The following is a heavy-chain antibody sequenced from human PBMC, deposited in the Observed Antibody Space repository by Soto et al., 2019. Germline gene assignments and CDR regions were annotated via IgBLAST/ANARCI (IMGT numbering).Heavy chain of an antibody. V-gene: IGHV3-48*01. D-gene: IGHD1-26*01. J-gene: IGHJ4*02. CDR2: ISSSSSTI. Sequence: PGGSLRLSCAASGFTFSSYSMNWVRQAPGKGLEWVSYISSSSSTIYYADSVKGRFTISRDNSKNTLYLQMNSLRAEDTAVYYCAKDLSVALYSGSYYHFDYWGQGTLVTVSS. CDR3: AKDLSVALYSGSYYHFDY. CDR1: GFTFSSYS.